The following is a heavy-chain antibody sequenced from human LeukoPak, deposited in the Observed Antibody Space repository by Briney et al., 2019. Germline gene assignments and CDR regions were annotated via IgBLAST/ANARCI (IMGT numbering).Heavy chain of an antibody. Sequence: KPGRSLRLSCAASGFTFSTYGMNWVRQAPGKGLEWVSSISSSSTYIYYGDSVKGRFTISRDNAKNSLYLQMNSLRAEDTAVYYCARAKGTAVGTAEYFQHWGQGTLVTVSS. CDR1: GFTFSTYG. J-gene: IGHJ1*01. V-gene: IGHV3-21*01. D-gene: IGHD6-13*01. CDR3: ARAKGTAVGTAEYFQH. CDR2: ISSSSTYI.